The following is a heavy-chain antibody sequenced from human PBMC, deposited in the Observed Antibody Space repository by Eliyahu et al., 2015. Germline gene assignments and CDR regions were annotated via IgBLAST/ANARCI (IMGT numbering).Heavy chain of an antibody. CDR1: GDSFSGNDW. J-gene: IGHJ3*02. CDR2: IHHSGTT. Sequence: QVQLRESGPGLVKPSEVLSLTCVVSGDSFSGNDWXNWXRQXXGKGLEWIAEIHHSGTTKYNXFLKSRLVMSIDKSKNQVSLTLTSVTAADTAMYYCARDRLYSGSWAFDIWGQGTMVTVSS. D-gene: IGHD1-26*01. V-gene: IGHV4/OR15-8*01. CDR3: ARDRLYSGSWAFDI.